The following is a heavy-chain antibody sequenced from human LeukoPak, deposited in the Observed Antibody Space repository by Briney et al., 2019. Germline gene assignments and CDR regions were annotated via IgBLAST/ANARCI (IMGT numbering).Heavy chain of an antibody. Sequence: SQTLSLTCTVSGGSLSRGGYYCRWIRQHPGKGLEWIVYIYYSGITYYNPSLKSRVTISVDTSKNQFSLKLSSVTAADTAVYYGARDYVVVPAATYYYSYGMDVWGKGTTVTVSS. CDR1: GGSLSRGGYY. D-gene: IGHD2-2*01. CDR2: IYYSGIT. CDR3: ARDYVVVPAATYYYSYGMDV. V-gene: IGHV4-31*03. J-gene: IGHJ6*04.